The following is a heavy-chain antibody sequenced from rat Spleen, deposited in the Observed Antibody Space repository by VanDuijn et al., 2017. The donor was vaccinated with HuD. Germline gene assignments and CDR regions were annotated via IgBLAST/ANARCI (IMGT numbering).Heavy chain of an antibody. D-gene: IGHD2-2*01. J-gene: IGHJ1*01. V-gene: IGHV5-29*01. Sequence: EVQLVESDGGLAPPGRSLKLSCAASGFTFSDFFMAWVRQAPAQGLEWVATISDDGTSTYYRDSVKGRFTISRDNAKSTLCLQMDSLRSEDTAAYYCTRAGYLRDWYFDFWGPRIMVTVSS. CDR3: TRAGYLRDWYFDF. CDR2: ISDDGTST. CDR1: GFTFSDFF.